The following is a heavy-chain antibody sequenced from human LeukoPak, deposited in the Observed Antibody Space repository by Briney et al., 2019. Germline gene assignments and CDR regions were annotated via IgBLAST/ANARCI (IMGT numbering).Heavy chain of an antibody. CDR2: ISYDGSHK. J-gene: IGHJ5*02. V-gene: IGHV3-30*18. CDR3: ANYWYP. Sequence: GGSLRLSCAASGFTFSGYGMHWVRQAPGKGLEWVAVISYDGSHKYYADSVKGRFTISRDDAKNTLHLQMNSLRVEDTAVYYCANYWYPWGQGTMVTVSS. D-gene: IGHD2-8*02. CDR1: GFTFSGYG.